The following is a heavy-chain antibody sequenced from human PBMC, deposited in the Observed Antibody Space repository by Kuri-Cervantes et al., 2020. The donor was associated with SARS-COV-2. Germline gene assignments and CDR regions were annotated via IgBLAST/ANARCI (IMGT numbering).Heavy chain of an antibody. CDR3: TTLIDY. CDR2: VRGKANNYAT. Sequence: GESLKISCAASGFTFSSYSMNWVRQPSGKGLEWVGRVRGKANNYATAYVASVKGRFTISSDESKNMAYLQMNSLKTEDTAVYYCTTLIDYWGQGALVTVSS. J-gene: IGHJ4*02. CDR1: GFTFSSYS. V-gene: IGHV3-73*01.